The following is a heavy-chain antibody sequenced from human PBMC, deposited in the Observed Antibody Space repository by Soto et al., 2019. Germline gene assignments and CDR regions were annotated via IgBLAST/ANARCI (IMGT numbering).Heavy chain of an antibody. Sequence: SPTLSLTCAISGDSVSSNSAAWNWIRQSPSRGLEWLGRTYYRSKWYNDYAVSVKSRITINPDTSKNQFSLQLNSVTPEDTAVYYCARDQSGYDPYYYYGMDVWGQGTTVTVSS. CDR2: TYYRSKWYN. D-gene: IGHD5-12*01. CDR3: ARDQSGYDPYYYYGMDV. V-gene: IGHV6-1*01. CDR1: GDSVSSNSAA. J-gene: IGHJ6*02.